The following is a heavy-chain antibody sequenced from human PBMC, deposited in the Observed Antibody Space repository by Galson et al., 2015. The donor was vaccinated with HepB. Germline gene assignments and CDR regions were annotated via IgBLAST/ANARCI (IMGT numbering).Heavy chain of an antibody. Sequence: SLRLPCAASGFTFSNAWMCWVRQAPAKGLEWVGRIKSKTDGGTTDYAAPVKGRFTISRDDSKNTLNLQMNSLKTEDTAVYYCTTDGGYGSGSYYTSNFDYWGQGTLVTVSS. J-gene: IGHJ4*02. D-gene: IGHD3-10*01. CDR3: TTDGGYGSGSYYTSNFDY. V-gene: IGHV3-15*01. CDR1: GFTFSNAW. CDR2: IKSKTDGGTT.